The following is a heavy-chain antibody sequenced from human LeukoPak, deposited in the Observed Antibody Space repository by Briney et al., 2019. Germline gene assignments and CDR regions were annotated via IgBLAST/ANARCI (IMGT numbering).Heavy chain of an antibody. CDR2: IYYSGST. V-gene: IGHV4-59*12. CDR1: GGSISSYY. D-gene: IGHD3-3*01. CDR3: ARDSDFWSGYYYFDY. J-gene: IGHJ4*02. Sequence: PSETLSLTCTVSGGSISSYYWSWIRQPPGKGLEWIGYIYYSGSTYYNPSLKSRATISVDTSKNQFSLKLSSVTAADTAVYYCARDSDFWSGYYYFDYWGQGTLVTVSS.